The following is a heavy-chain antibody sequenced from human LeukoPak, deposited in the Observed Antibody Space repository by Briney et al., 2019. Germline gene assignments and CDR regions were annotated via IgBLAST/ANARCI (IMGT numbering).Heavy chain of an antibody. CDR1: GGSFNAYY. D-gene: IGHD6-13*01. CDR2: IKYSGST. J-gene: IGHJ4*02. Sequence: SETLSLTCGVYGGSFNAYYWSWIRQPPGKGLEWIGEIKYSGSTNYNPSLKSRVTMSVDTSKNQFSLKLSSVTAAGTAVYYCARGRGVAAADTEDFDCWGQGTLVTVSS. V-gene: IGHV4-34*01. CDR3: ARGRGVAAADTEDFDC.